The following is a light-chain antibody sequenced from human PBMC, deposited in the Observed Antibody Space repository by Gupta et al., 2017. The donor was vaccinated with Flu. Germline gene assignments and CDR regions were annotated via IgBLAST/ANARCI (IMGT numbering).Light chain of an antibody. Sequence: QSVLAQPPSASGTPGQRVTISCSGSSSNIGSNYVNWYQQVPGTAPKLLIYGNNKRHSGGPDRVSGSKSGTSAALAISGLQAGEEADYYCEAWEDSRNGHYVFGTGTKVTVL. CDR2: GNN. V-gene: IGLV1-44*01. J-gene: IGLJ1*01. CDR3: EAWEDSRNGHYV. CDR1: SSNIGSNY.